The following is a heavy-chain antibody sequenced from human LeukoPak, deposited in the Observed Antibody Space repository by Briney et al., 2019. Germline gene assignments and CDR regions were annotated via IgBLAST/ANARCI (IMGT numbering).Heavy chain of an antibody. D-gene: IGHD4-17*01. CDR2: ISYDGSQK. J-gene: IGHJ6*02. V-gene: IGHV3-30*18. CDR3: AKDGTRMTHYYSYDGMDV. Sequence: GGSLRLSCAASGFTFSSYGMHWVRQAPGKGLEWVALISYDGSQKYHADSVKGRFTISRDNSKNALYLQMDSLRAEGTAVYYCAKDGTRMTHYYSYDGMDVWGQGTTVTVSS. CDR1: GFTFSSYG.